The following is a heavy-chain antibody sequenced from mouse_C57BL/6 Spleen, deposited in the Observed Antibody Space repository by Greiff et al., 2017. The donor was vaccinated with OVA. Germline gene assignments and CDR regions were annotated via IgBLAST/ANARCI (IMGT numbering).Heavy chain of an antibody. Sequence: VQGVESGEGLVKPGGSLKLSCAASGFTFSSYAMSWVRQTPEKRLEWVAYISSGGDYIYSAATVKGRFTISRDNARNTLYLQMSSLKSEDTAMYYCTRGPLWDGGYFDYWGQGTTLTVSS. V-gene: IGHV5-9-1*02. D-gene: IGHD4-1*01. CDR3: TRGPLWDGGYFDY. J-gene: IGHJ2*01. CDR2: ISSGGDYI. CDR1: GFTFSSYA.